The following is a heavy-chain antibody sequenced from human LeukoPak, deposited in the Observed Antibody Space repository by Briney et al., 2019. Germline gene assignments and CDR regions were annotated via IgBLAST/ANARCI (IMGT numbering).Heavy chain of an antibody. D-gene: IGHD5-18*01. J-gene: IGHJ6*02. Sequence: GESLKISCKGSGYSFTSYWIGWVRQMPGKGLEWMGIIYPGDSDTRYSPSFQGQVTISADKSISTAYLQWSSLKASGTAMYYCARLPYSYGSYYYYGMDVWGQGTTVTVSS. CDR3: ARLPYSYGSYYYYGMDV. V-gene: IGHV5-51*01. CDR1: GYSFTSYW. CDR2: IYPGDSDT.